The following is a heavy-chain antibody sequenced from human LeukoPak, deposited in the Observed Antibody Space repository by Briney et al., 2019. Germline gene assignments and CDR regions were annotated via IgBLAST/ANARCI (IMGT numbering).Heavy chain of an antibody. Sequence: GASVKVSCKASGGTFSSYAISWVRQAPGQGLEWMGGIIPIIGTANYAQKFQGRVTITADKSTSTAYMELSSLRSEDTAVYYCARASDSSGYRRGDAFDIWGQGTMVTVSS. J-gene: IGHJ3*02. CDR2: IIPIIGTA. CDR1: GGTFSSYA. D-gene: IGHD3-22*01. V-gene: IGHV1-69*06. CDR3: ARASDSSGYRRGDAFDI.